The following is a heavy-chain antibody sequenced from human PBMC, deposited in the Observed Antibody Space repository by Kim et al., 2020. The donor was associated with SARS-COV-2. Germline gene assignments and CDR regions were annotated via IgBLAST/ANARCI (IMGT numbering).Heavy chain of an antibody. J-gene: IGHJ4*02. D-gene: IGHD6-13*01. CDR1: GFTFDDYA. CDR2: ISWDGGST. CDR3: AKDRGAAGVWYFDY. Sequence: GGSLRLSCAASGFTFDDYAMHWVRQAPGKGLEWVSLISWDGGSTYYADSVKGRFTISRDNSKNSLYLQMNSLRAEDTALYYCAKDRGAAGVWYFDYWGQGTLVTVSS. V-gene: IGHV3-43D*03.